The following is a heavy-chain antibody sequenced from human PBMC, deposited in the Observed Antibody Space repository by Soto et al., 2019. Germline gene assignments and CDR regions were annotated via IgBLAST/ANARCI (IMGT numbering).Heavy chain of an antibody. V-gene: IGHV1-69*02. D-gene: IGHD2-2*01. J-gene: IGHJ4*02. CDR1: GGTFSSDT. Sequence: QVQLVQSGAEVKKPGSSVKVSCKASGGTFSSDTISWVRQAPGQGLEWMGRSIPILGIANYAQKFQGRVTITADKSTSAAYMDLSSLRSEDTAGYYCARGPYQRGGGRFDFWGQGTLVTVSS. CDR2: SIPILGIA. CDR3: ARGPYQRGGGRFDF.